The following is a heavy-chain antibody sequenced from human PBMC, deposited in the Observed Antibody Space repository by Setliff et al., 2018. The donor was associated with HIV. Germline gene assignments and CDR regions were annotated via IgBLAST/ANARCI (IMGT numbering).Heavy chain of an antibody. D-gene: IGHD3-10*01. CDR2: ISSSGSTI. CDR1: GFTFSSYE. Sequence: GGSLRLSCAASGFTFSSYEMNWVRPAPGKGLEWVSYISSSGSTIYYADSVKGRFTISRDNAKNSLYLQMNSLRAEDTAVYYCARDYYGSGSYLGWYYFDYWGQGTLVTVSS. CDR3: ARDYYGSGSYLGWYYFDY. J-gene: IGHJ4*02. V-gene: IGHV3-48*03.